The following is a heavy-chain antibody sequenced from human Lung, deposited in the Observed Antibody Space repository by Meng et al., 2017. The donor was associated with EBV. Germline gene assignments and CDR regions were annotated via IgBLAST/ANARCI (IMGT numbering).Heavy chain of an antibody. CDR3: ARGFVKYTVTRVGNWFDP. D-gene: IGHD4-17*01. J-gene: IGHJ5*02. V-gene: IGHV4-34*01. CDR2: INHSGST. Sequence: QVQLQQWGAGLLKPSETLSLTCAVYGGSVSGYYWSWIRQPPGKGLEWIGEINHSGSTNYNPSLKSRVTISVDTSKNQFSLKLSSVTAADTAVYYCARGFVKYTVTRVGNWFDPWGQGTLVTVSS. CDR1: GGSVSGYY.